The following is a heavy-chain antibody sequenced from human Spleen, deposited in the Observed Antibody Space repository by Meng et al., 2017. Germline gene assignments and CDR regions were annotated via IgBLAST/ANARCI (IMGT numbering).Heavy chain of an antibody. CDR2: MDPNSGDT. CDR3: ARGDSSSGFDY. D-gene: IGHD6-13*01. J-gene: IGHJ4*02. V-gene: IGHV1-8*02. CDR1: GYTFTNFN. Sequence: QVQLVQSGAEVMKPGASVKVSCKASGYTFTNFNFAWVRQAPGQGLEWMGWMDPNSGDTVYAQRFQGRVTMTRNTSIRTTYMELGSLRSEDTALYYCARGDSSSGFDYWGQGTLVTVSS.